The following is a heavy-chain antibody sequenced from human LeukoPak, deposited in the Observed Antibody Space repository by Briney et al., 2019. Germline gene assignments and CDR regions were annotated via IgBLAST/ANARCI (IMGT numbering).Heavy chain of an antibody. CDR3: VQIPGGGY. V-gene: IGHV3-7*03. CDR2: INHNGNVN. CDR1: GFTFSSYW. J-gene: IGHJ4*02. Sequence: GGSLRLSCAASGFTFSSYWMNWARQAPGKGLEWVASINHNGNVNYYVDSVKGRFTISRDNAKNMVYLQLNSLRAEDTAIFYCVQIPGGGYWGQGTLVTVSS. D-gene: IGHD5-24*01.